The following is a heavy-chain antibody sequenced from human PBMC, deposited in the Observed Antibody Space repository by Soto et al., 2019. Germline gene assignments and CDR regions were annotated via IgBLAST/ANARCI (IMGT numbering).Heavy chain of an antibody. CDR3: SRSGYSNYDSDY. D-gene: IGHD5-12*01. J-gene: IGHJ4*02. CDR2: IRSRSNGYAT. Sequence: GGSLRLSCAASGFTLSGSVIYWVRQPSGKGLEWVGRIRSRSNGYATAYAASVRGRFTISRDDSKNTAYLQMNSLKTEDTAVYYSSRSGYSNYDSDYWGQGTLVTVSS. V-gene: IGHV3-73*01. CDR1: GFTLSGSV.